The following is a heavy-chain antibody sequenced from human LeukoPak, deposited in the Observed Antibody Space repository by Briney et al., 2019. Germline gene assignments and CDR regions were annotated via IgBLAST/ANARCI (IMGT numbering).Heavy chain of an antibody. D-gene: IGHD6-19*01. CDR3: ARDRGSSGWYEFDY. V-gene: IGHV3-7*01. CDR1: GFTSSSYW. Sequence: GGSLRISCAASGFTSSSYWMGWGRQALGKGLEWVANIKQDGSEKYYVDSVKGRFTISRDNAKNSLYLQMNSLGAEDTAVYYCARDRGSSGWYEFDYWGQGTLVTVSS. CDR2: IKQDGSEK. J-gene: IGHJ4*02.